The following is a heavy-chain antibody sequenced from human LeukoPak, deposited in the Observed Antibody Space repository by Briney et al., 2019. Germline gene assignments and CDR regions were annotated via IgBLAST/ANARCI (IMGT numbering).Heavy chain of an antibody. D-gene: IGHD3-22*01. CDR1: GYTFSCYW. Sequence: GGSLRLSCAASGYTFSCYWMSWVRQAPGKGLEWVANIKQDGSEKYYVDSVKGRFTISRDNAKNSLYLQMNSLRAEDTAVYYCARKGYDGSGYYPHLVYYFDYWGQGTLVTVSS. V-gene: IGHV3-7*01. CDR3: ARKGYDGSGYYPHLVYYFDY. J-gene: IGHJ4*02. CDR2: IKQDGSEK.